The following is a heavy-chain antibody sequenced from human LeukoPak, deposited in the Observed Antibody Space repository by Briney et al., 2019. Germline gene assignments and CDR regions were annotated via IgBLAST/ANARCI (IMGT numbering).Heavy chain of an antibody. D-gene: IGHD2/OR15-2a*01. J-gene: IGHJ5*02. V-gene: IGHV1-3*01. Sequence: ASVKVSCKASGYTFTSYAMHWVRQAPGQRLEWMGWINAGNGNTKYSQKFQDRVTITRDTSASTAYMELSSLRSEDTAVYYCARSTTTSIWFDPWGQGTLVTVSS. CDR1: GYTFTSYA. CDR2: INAGNGNT. CDR3: ARSTTTSIWFDP.